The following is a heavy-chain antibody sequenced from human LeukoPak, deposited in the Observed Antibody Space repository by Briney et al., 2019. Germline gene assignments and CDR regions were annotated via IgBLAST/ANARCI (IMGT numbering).Heavy chain of an antibody. D-gene: IGHD2-15*01. CDR1: GYTFTSYD. Sequence: ASVKVSCKASGYTFTSYDINWVRQATGQGLEWMGWMNPNSGNTGYAQKFQGRVTITRNTSISTAYMELSSLRSEDTAVYYCARGLWGGYCSGGSCLGFDPWGQGTLVTVSS. CDR3: ARGLWGGYCSGGSCLGFDP. J-gene: IGHJ5*02. CDR2: MNPNSGNT. V-gene: IGHV1-8*01.